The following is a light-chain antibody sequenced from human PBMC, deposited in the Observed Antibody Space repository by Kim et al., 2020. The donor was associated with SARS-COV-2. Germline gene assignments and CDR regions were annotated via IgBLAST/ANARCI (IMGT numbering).Light chain of an antibody. J-gene: IGLJ1*01. CDR2: DVH. CDR1: PVDIGFHGY. V-gene: IGLV2-14*03. CDR3: SSYTTSAILV. Sequence: SVPLSCTQPPVDIGFHGYVSWYQQYPGNAPKLIVYDVHNRPSGVSKRFSGSRSGNTASLTISGLQADDEADYYCSSYTTSAILVFGPGTKVTVL.